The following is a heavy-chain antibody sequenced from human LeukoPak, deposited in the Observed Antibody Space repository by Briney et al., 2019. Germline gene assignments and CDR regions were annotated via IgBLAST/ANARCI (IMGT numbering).Heavy chain of an antibody. CDR3: ARDTRSSGRTYFDS. CDR1: GYIFTSFG. CDR2: ISAYSGDT. V-gene: IGHV1-18*01. D-gene: IGHD3-10*01. J-gene: IGHJ4*02. Sequence: ASVKVSCKASGYIFTSFGIGWVRQAPGQGLEWMGWISAYSGDTDYAQKLQGRVTMTTDSSTRTAYMELRSLRSGDTAVYYCARDTRSSGRTYFDSWGQGTLVTVSS.